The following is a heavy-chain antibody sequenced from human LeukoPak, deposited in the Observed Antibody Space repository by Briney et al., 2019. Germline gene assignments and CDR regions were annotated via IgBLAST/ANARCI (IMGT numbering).Heavy chain of an antibody. D-gene: IGHD2-21*01. V-gene: IGHV4-59*01. CDR1: GGSISSYY. CDR2: IYYSGST. J-gene: IGHJ3*02. Sequence: SETLSLTCTVSGGSISSYYWSWIRQPPGKGLEWIGYIYYSGSTNYNPSLKSRVTISVDTSKNQFSLKLSSVTPADTAVYYCARLIVPNAFNIWAQGTMFTVSS. CDR3: ARLIVPNAFNI.